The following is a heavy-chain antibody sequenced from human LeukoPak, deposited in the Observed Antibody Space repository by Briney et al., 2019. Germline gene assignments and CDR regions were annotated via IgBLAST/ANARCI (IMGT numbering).Heavy chain of an antibody. D-gene: IGHD3-10*01. Sequence: PGGSLRLSCAASGFTFSSYGMHWVRQAPGKGLEWVAVIWYDGSNKYYADSVKGRFTISRDNSKNTLYLQMNSLRAEDTAVYYCAKRYYGSGSYYNNWGQGTLVTVSS. V-gene: IGHV3-33*06. CDR2: IWYDGSNK. J-gene: IGHJ4*02. CDR3: AKRYYGSGSYYNN. CDR1: GFTFSSYG.